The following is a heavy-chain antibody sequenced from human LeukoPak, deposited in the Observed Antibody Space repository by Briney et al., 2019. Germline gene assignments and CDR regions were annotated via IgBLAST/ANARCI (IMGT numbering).Heavy chain of an antibody. D-gene: IGHD3-22*01. CDR1: GFIFSSYA. CDR3: ANTDYYYDSSGYRYFDY. J-gene: IGHJ4*02. CDR2: ISASGSST. V-gene: IGHV3-23*01. Sequence: GGSLRLSCAASGFIFSSYAMSWVRQAPGMGLESVSAISASGSSTYYADSVKGRFTISRDNSKNTLYLQMNSLRAEDTAVYYCANTDYYYDSSGYRYFDYWGQGTLVTVSS.